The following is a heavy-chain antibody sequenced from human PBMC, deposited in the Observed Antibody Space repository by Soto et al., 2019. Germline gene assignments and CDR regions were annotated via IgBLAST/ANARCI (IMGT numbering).Heavy chain of an antibody. D-gene: IGHD3-10*01. Sequence: QVQLVQSGAEVKKPGSSVKVSCEASGGTFSSYAFSWLRQAPGQGLEWMGGIIPMYGAADYAQNFQGRVTITADESTNTAHMEMSSLRFDDTAAYFWAGRNYGSVTYYRHKQYLYYSGMDVWGQGPKVTV. CDR1: GGTFSSYA. V-gene: IGHV1-69*01. CDR3: AGRNYGSVTYYRHKQYLYYSGMDV. J-gene: IGHJ6*02. CDR2: IIPMYGAA.